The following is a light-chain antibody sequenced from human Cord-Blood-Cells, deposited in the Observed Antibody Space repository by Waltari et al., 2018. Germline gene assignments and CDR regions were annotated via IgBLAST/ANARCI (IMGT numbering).Light chain of an antibody. CDR3: QQSYSTPPT. Sequence: DIQMTQSPSSLSASVGDRVTITCRASQSISGYLNWYQQKPGKAPKLLIYAASSLQSGVPSRFSGSGSGTDFTLTISSLQPEDFATYYCQQSYSTPPTFGQGP. V-gene: IGKV1-39*01. CDR1: QSISGY. CDR2: AAS. J-gene: IGKJ1*01.